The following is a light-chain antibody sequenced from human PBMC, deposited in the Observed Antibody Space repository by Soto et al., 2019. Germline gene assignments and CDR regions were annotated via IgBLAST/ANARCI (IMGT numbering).Light chain of an antibody. J-gene: IGKJ1*01. CDR2: SAS. CDR1: QTVSKS. CDR3: QQTYSLPRT. Sequence: DVQMTQSPSSLSASVGDRVTIACRASQTVSKSVNWYQQKPGKVPDLLIYSASTLYSGVPSRFSGSGSGTEFTLTISNLQPEDFATYYCQQTYSLPRTFAQGTKVESK. V-gene: IGKV1-39*01.